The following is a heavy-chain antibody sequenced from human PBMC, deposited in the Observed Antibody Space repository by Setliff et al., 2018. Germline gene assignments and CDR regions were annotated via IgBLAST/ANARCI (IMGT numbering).Heavy chain of an antibody. CDR1: GYSISSGYY. CDR2: IYHSGST. D-gene: IGHD2-15*01. J-gene: IGHJ4*02. Sequence: PSETLSLTCAVSGYSISSGYYWGWIRQPPGKGLEWIGSIYHSGSTYYSPSLKSRVTISVDTSKNQFSLKLSSVTAADTAVYYCARPWRRIQQIDYWGQGTLVTVSS. V-gene: IGHV4-38-2*01. CDR3: ARPWRRIQQIDY.